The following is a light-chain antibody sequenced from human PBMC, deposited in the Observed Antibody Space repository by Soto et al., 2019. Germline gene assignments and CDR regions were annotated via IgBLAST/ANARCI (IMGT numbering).Light chain of an antibody. CDR1: QSISSW. Sequence: DIQMTQSPSTLSASVGDRVTITCRASQSISSWLAWYQQKPGKAPKLLIYDASSLESGVPSRFSGSGSGTKSPLPSRALKHNNFAPNYGKRNNTRYTFAKGTKLK. V-gene: IGKV1-5*01. CDR3: KRNNTRYT. J-gene: IGKJ2*01. CDR2: DAS.